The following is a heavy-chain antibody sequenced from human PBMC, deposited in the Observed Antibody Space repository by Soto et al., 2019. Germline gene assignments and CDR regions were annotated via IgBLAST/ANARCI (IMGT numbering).Heavy chain of an antibody. Sequence: EVQLLESGGGLVQSGGSLRLSCAASGFTFSSYAMNWVRQAPGKGLEWVSGISGGGSATYYADSVKGRFTIPRDNSKNTLYLQMNSLRAEDTAAYYCAKIRDHCTTTRFYTLTYLDSWGQGTLVTVSS. CDR2: ISGGGSAT. CDR3: AKIRDHCTTTRFYTLTYLDS. V-gene: IGHV3-23*01. J-gene: IGHJ5*01. CDR1: GFTFSSYA. D-gene: IGHD2-2*01.